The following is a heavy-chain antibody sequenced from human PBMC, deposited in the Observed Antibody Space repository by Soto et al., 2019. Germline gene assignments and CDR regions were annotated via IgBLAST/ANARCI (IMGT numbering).Heavy chain of an antibody. V-gene: IGHV1-2*04. CDR2: INPNSGGT. J-gene: IGHJ6*02. D-gene: IGHD4-17*01. CDR1: GYTFTVYY. CDR3: ARDEFYGDYDCGMDV. Sequence: ASVKVSCKASGYTFTVYYMHWVRQAPGQGLEWMGWINPNSGGTNYAQKFQGWVTMTRDTSISTAYMELSRLRSDDTAVYYCARDEFYGDYDCGMDVWGQGTTVTVS.